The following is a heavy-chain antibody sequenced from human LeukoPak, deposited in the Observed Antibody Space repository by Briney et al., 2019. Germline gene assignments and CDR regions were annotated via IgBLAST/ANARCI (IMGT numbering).Heavy chain of an antibody. J-gene: IGHJ4*02. D-gene: IGHD4-17*01. CDR2: INGAGSSI. Sequence: GGSLRLSCAAYGFTFSSYWMHWVRQTPGKGLAWVSRINGAGSSISYADSVKGRVTISRDNAKNTLYLQMNNLRAEDTAVYYCARGGDYKNDYWGQGTLVTVSS. CDR1: GFTFSSYW. CDR3: ARGGDYKNDY. V-gene: IGHV3-74*01.